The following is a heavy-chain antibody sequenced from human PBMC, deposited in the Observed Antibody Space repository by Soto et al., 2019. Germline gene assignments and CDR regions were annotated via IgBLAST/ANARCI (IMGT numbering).Heavy chain of an antibody. CDR1: GFTVTNSH. J-gene: IGHJ4*02. CDR2: LSPGRST. CDR3: AKDRGSGGILTGTPDS. D-gene: IGHD3-9*01. Sequence: PGGSLRLSCAPSGFTVTNSHMTWIRQAQGKGREWVASLSPGRSTYYAASVMCRFTVSRDSSKNTVFLQMDSLKAADSALYYCAKDRGSGGILTGTPDSWGPGALVTVAP. V-gene: IGHV3-23*01.